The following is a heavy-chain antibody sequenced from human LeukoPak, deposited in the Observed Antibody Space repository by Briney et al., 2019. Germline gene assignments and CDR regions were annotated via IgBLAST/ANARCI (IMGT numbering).Heavy chain of an antibody. CDR2: IYYSGST. CDR1: GGSISSYY. CDR3: ARYYDFWSGYYTPYFDY. J-gene: IGHJ4*02. V-gene: IGHV4-59*01. Sequence: SETLSLTCTVSGGSISSYYWSWIRQPPGKGLEWIGYIYYSGSTNYNPSLKSRVTISVDTSKNQLSLKLSSVTAADTAVYYCARYYDFWSGYYTPYFDYWGQGTLVTVSS. D-gene: IGHD3-3*01.